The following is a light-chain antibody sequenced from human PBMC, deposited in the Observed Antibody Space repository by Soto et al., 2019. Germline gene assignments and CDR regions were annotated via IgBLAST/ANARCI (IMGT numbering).Light chain of an antibody. CDR2: LNSDGSH. CDR1: SGHSSYA. CDR3: QTWGTGINWV. J-gene: IGLJ3*02. V-gene: IGLV4-69*01. Sequence: QPVLTQSPSASASLGASVKLTCTLSSGHSSYAIAWHQQQPEKGPQYLMKLNSDGSHSKGDGIPDRFSGSSSGAERYLTISSLQSEDEADYYCQTWGTGINWVFGGGTKLTVL.